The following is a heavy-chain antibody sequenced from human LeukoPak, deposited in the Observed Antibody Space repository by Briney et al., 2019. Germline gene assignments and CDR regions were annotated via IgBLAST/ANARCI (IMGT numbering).Heavy chain of an antibody. CDR3: ARSDWLDS. V-gene: IGHV3-74*03. CDR2: IKGDGSST. Sequence: GGSLRLSCSASGFTFSGKWMHWVRQAPGKGLVWVSRIKGDGSSTTYADSVKGRFTISRDNAKNTLHLQMDSLRAEDTAVYYCARSDWLDSWGQGTLVIVSS. CDR1: GFTFSGKW. J-gene: IGHJ5*01.